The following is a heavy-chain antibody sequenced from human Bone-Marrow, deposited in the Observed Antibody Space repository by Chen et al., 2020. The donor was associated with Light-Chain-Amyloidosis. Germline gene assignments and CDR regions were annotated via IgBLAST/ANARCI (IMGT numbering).Heavy chain of an antibody. CDR2: IYYSGIA. J-gene: IGHJ6*02. V-gene: IGHV4-61*08. CDR1: GGSVNSGDDY. CDR3: VGQGYYSYSMDV. Sequence: QVQLQESGPGLVKPSETLSLTCTVSGGSVNSGDDYWTWIRQPPGKGLEWIGYIYYSGIANYNASLKSRVTISLDPSKNQFSLRLNSLTAADTAVYYCVGQGYYSYSMDVWGQGTTVIVSS.